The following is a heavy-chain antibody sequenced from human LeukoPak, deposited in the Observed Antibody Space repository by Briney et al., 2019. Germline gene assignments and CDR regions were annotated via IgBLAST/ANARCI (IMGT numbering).Heavy chain of an antibody. CDR1: GFTFSSYT. J-gene: IGHJ4*02. Sequence: PGGSLRLSCAASGFTFSSYTMNWVRQAPGKGLQWVSTVSASSNIHYSESVKGRCTISRDNARNSLYLQMNSLRDEDTAVYYCVRDALHTAHFDYWGQGTLVTVSS. D-gene: IGHD5-18*01. CDR2: VSASSNI. CDR3: VRDALHTAHFDY. V-gene: IGHV3-48*02.